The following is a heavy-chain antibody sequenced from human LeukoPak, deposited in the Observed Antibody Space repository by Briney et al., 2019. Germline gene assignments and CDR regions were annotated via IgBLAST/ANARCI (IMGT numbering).Heavy chain of an antibody. D-gene: IGHD4-17*01. CDR2: ISSSSSYI. Sequence: PGGSLRLSCAASGFTFSSYSMNWVRQAPGKGLEWVSSISSSSSYIYYADSVKGRFTISRDNAKNSLYLQMNSLRAEDTAVYYCARGSYGDYLLGNWFDPWGQGTLVTVSS. CDR3: ARGSYGDYLLGNWFDP. J-gene: IGHJ5*02. CDR1: GFTFSSYS. V-gene: IGHV3-21*01.